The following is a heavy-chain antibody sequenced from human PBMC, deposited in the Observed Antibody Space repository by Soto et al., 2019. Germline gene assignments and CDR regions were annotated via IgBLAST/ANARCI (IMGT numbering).Heavy chain of an antibody. CDR3: ASHLSETGYDLNY. Sequence: SETLSLTCTVSGGFITSDSYYWGWIRQPPGKGLEWIGSIYFSGSTYYNSALKSRLAISIDMSKNQFSLNLSSVTAADTAVYYCASHLSETGYDLNYWGKGTPVTVSS. J-gene: IGHJ4*02. CDR1: GGFITSDSYY. V-gene: IGHV4-39*01. CDR2: IYFSGST. D-gene: IGHD5-12*01.